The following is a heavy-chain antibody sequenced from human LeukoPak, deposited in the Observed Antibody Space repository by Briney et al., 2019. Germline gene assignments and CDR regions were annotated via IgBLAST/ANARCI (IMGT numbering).Heavy chain of an antibody. CDR1: GFTFSSYW. Sequence: QPGGSLRLSFEVSGFTFSSYWMHWVRQAPGKGLVWVSRINSVGSSTTYADSVKGRFTISRDNAKNTLYLQMNSLRAEDTAVYYCASDIGVRGVTNAMNHWGQGTLVTVSS. CDR3: ASDIGVRGVTNAMNH. CDR2: INSVGSST. J-gene: IGHJ5*02. V-gene: IGHV3-74*01. D-gene: IGHD3-10*01.